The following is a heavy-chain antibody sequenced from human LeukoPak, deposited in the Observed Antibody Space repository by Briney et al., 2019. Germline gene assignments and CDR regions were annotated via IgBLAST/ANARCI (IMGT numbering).Heavy chain of an antibody. CDR2: ISGSGGST. V-gene: IGHV3-23*01. Sequence: GGSLRLSCAASGFTFSIYAMSWVRQAPGKGLEWVSAISGSGGSTYYADSVKGRFTISRDNSRNTLYLQMNSLRAEDTAVYYCAKIRSENDYIWGSNDYWGQGALVTVSS. CDR3: AKIRSENDYIWGSNDY. J-gene: IGHJ4*02. CDR1: GFTFSIYA. D-gene: IGHD3-16*01.